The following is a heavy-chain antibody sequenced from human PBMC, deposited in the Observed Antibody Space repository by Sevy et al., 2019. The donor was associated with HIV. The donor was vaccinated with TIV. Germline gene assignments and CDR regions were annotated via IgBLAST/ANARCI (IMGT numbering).Heavy chain of an antibody. CDR2: ISSSGGST. D-gene: IGHD5-12*01. V-gene: IGHV3-23*01. CDR3: AKEEFSGYNFGY. Sequence: GGSLRLSCTASGFTFSSYAMYWVRQAPGKGLEWVSAISSSGGSTYYGDSVKGRFTISRDNSKNTVYLEINNLRAEDTALYYCAKEEFSGYNFGYWGQGTLVTVSS. J-gene: IGHJ4*02. CDR1: GFTFSSYA.